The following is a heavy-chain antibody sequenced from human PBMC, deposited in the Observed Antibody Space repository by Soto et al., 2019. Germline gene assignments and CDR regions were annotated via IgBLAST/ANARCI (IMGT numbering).Heavy chain of an antibody. J-gene: IGHJ4*02. D-gene: IGHD3-22*01. CDR2: ISAYNGNT. CDR3: ARSGLAYYYDSRGSKNDY. V-gene: IGHV1-18*01. CDR1: GYTFTSYG. Sequence: QVQLVQSRAEVKKPGASVKVSCKASGYTFTSYGITWVRQAPGQGLEWMGWISAYNGNTNYAQKLQGRVTMTTDTSTSTAYMELRSLRSDDTAVYYCARSGLAYYYDSRGSKNDYWGQGTLVTVSS.